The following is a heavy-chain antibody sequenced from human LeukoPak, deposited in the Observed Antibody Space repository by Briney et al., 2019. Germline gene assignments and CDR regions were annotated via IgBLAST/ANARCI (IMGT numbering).Heavy chain of an antibody. Sequence: ASVKVSCKVSGYTLTELSMHWVRQAPGKGLEWMGGFDPEDGETIYAQKFQGRVTMTEDTSTDTAYMELSSLRSEDTPVYYCATEYRRGWYISLGYWGQGPLVTVAS. CDR2: FDPEDGET. D-gene: IGHD6-19*01. CDR3: ATEYRRGWYISLGY. CDR1: GYTLTELS. V-gene: IGHV1-24*01. J-gene: IGHJ4*02.